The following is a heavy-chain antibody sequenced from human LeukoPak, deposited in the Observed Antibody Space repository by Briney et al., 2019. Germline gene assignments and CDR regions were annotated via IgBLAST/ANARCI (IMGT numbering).Heavy chain of an antibody. CDR2: IHYSGDT. CDR1: GGSIGGSSYY. CDR3: AGTTVGFAF. V-gene: IGHV4-39*01. J-gene: IGHJ4*02. Sequence: SETLSLTCGVSGGSIGGSSYYWVWIRQPPGKGLEWIGSIHYSGDTYYNSSLKSRVSMSVETSKNQFSLKVTSLTATDTAMYYCAGTTVGFAFWGQGTLVTVSS. D-gene: IGHD4-11*01.